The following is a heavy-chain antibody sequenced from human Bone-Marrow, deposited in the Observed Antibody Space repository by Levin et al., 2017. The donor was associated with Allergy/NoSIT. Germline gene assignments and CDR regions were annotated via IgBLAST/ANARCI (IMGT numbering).Heavy chain of an antibody. J-gene: IGHJ5*02. CDR2: LNPKSGNT. CDR3: ATGQGHLVGPP. CDR1: GDTFSSYD. V-gene: IGHV1-8*01. D-gene: IGHD6-6*01. Sequence: ASVKVSCKASGDTFSSYDINWVRQASGQGLEWMGWLNPKSGNTVYAQKFQGRVTMTRNTSISTAYMDLSSLRSDDTAVYYCATGQGHLVGPPWGQGTLVTVSS.